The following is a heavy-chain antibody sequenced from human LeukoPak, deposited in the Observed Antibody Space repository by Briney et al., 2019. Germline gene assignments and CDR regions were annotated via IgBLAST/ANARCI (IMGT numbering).Heavy chain of an antibody. CDR2: IKSTSKGGTT. CDR1: GFTFADSA. CDR3: TTRRQDGW. J-gene: IGHJ4*02. D-gene: IGHD2-15*01. Sequence: GRSLRLSCTTSGFTFADSAMSWVRQAPGKAPEWVGLIKSTSKGGTTQYAASLKGRFDISRDDSKSIAYLQMNSLETEDTAVYYCTTRRQDGWWGQGTLVTVS. V-gene: IGHV3-49*04.